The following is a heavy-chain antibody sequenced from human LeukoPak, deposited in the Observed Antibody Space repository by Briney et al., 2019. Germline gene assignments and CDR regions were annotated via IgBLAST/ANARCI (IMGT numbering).Heavy chain of an antibody. V-gene: IGHV4-61*02. CDR3: ARTNDFWTGYFEK. D-gene: IGHD3/OR15-3a*01. CDR2: IYTSGIT. Sequence: PSQTLSLTCTVSGGFDGIGSYYWTWIRQPAGKGLEWIGRIYTSGITKYNPSLESRLSISLDTSKNQFSLKLNSVTAADTAVYYCARTNDFWTGYFEKWGQGTLVSVSS. CDR1: GGFDGIGSYY. J-gene: IGHJ4*02.